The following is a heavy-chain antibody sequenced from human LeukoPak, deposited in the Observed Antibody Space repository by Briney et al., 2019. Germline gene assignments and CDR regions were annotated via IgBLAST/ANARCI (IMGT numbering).Heavy chain of an antibody. CDR2: IKNDGSEK. V-gene: IGHV3-7*01. CDR1: GSTFNIYW. CDR3: ARDKIVGATFFDY. J-gene: IGHJ4*02. D-gene: IGHD1-26*01. Sequence: GRSLRLPCAASGSTFNIYWMSWVRQAPGKGLEWLANIKNDGSEKYYVDSVKGRFTISRDNAKNSLYLQMDSLRAEDTAVYYCARDKIVGATFFDYWGQGTLVTVSS.